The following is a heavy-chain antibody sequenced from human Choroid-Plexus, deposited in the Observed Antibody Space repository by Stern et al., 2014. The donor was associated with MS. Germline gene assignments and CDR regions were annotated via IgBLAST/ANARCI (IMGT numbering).Heavy chain of an antibody. V-gene: IGHV3-30*18. CDR3: AKDRQYLTYFFDH. J-gene: IGHJ5*02. D-gene: IGHD2/OR15-2a*01. Sequence: VQLVESGGGVVQPGRPLRLSCVASGFTFGSCAMHWVRPAPGQGLESVAGVSYDGSNKYYADSVKGRFTISRDNSQNTLYMQMSSLRPEDTAVYYCAKDRQYLTYFFDHWGQGSLVTVSS. CDR1: GFTFGSCA. CDR2: VSYDGSNK.